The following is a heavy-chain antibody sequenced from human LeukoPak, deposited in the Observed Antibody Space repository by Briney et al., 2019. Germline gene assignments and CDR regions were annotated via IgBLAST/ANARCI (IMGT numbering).Heavy chain of an antibody. CDR2: ISYDGSNK. CDR3: AKLGKDTAMPSTYYLDY. CDR1: GFTFSSYA. J-gene: IGHJ4*02. Sequence: PGRSLRLSCAASGFTFSSYAMHWVRQAPGKGLEWVAVISYDGSNKYYADSVKGRFTISRDNSKNTLYLQMNSLRAEDTAVYYCAKLGKDTAMPSTYYLDYWGQGTLVTVSS. D-gene: IGHD5-18*01. V-gene: IGHV3-30-3*02.